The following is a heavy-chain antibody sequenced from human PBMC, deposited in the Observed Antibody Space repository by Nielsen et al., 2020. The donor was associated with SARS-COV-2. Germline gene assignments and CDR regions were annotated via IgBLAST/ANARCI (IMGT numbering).Heavy chain of an antibody. D-gene: IGHD3-3*01. J-gene: IGHJ6*03. CDR2: INPSGGTA. Sequence: WVRQAPGQGLEWMGIINPSGGTANYAQKFQGRVTITADESTSTAYMELSSLRSEDTAVYYCARVQETIFGVAPALDYYYYYMDVWGKGTMVTVSS. CDR3: ARVQETIFGVAPALDYYYYYMDV. V-gene: IGHV1-69*11.